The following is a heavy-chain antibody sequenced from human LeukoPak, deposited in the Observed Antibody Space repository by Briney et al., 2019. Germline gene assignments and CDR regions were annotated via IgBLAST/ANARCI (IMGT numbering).Heavy chain of an antibody. CDR3: ARSVEGYCSGDNCFSYSYYMDV. J-gene: IGHJ6*03. CDR1: GGSISSYY. CDR2: IYYSGST. Sequence: SETLSLTCTVSGGSISSYYWSWIRQPPGKGLEWIGYIYYSGSTNYNPSLKSRVTISVDTSKNQFSLKLSSVTAADTAVYYCARSVEGYCSGDNCFSYSYYMDVWGKGTTVTVSS. V-gene: IGHV4-59*01. D-gene: IGHD2-15*01.